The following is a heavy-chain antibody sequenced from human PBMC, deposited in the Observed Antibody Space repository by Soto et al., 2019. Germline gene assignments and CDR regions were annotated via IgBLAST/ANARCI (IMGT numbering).Heavy chain of an antibody. D-gene: IGHD3-3*01. J-gene: IGHJ6*02. V-gene: IGHV4-34*01. CDR1: GGSFSAYS. Sequence: TLSLTCGVYGGSFSAYSWTWLRQSPGKGLEWIGEITHGGSTDYNPALKSRLVMSVDTSKNQFSLRVTSVTAADAAVYFCARARFDSWSHIYYGLDVWGQGTTVTVSS. CDR3: ARARFDSWSHIYYGLDV. CDR2: ITHGGST.